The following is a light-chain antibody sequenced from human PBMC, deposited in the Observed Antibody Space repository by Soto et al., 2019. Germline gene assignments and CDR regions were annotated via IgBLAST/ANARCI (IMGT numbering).Light chain of an antibody. J-gene: IGKJ4*01. CDR3: QQFSSYPLT. CDR1: QTVRNNY. V-gene: IGKV3-20*01. Sequence: EFVFTQSPCTLSFSPGARATLSCRASQTVRNNYLAWYQQKHGQAHRLLIYAASSRATGIPYRFSGGGSGTDLTLSISSLEPEDCEVYDCQQFSSYPLTFGGGTKVDIK. CDR2: AAS.